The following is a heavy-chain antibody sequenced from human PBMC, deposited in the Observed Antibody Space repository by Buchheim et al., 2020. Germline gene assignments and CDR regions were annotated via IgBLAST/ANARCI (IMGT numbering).Heavy chain of an antibody. CDR3: ARHYITNFGQRLYFYGMDV. V-gene: IGHV4-59*01. J-gene: IGHJ6*02. Sequence: QVQLQESGPGLVKPSETLFLTCTVSGGSIRSYYWSWIRQPPGKGLEWIGDISRSGSTNYNPSLESRVTISVATSKNQFSLNMSPVTAADTAVYYCARHYITNFGQRLYFYGMDVWGQGTT. CDR2: ISRSGST. D-gene: IGHD3-3*01. CDR1: GGSIRSYY.